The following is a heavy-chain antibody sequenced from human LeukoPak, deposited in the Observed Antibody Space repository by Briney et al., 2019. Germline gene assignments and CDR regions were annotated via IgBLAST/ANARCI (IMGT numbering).Heavy chain of an antibody. V-gene: IGHV3-20*04. CDR3: AREYYASHDY. J-gene: IGHJ4*02. Sequence: GGSLRLSCAASGFTFDDYGMSWVRQAPGKGLEWVSGINWNGGSTSYADSVKGRFTISRDNAKNTLYLQMNSLRAEDTAVYYCAREYYASHDYWGQGTLVTVSS. CDR2: INWNGGST. CDR1: GFTFDDYG. D-gene: IGHD2-2*01.